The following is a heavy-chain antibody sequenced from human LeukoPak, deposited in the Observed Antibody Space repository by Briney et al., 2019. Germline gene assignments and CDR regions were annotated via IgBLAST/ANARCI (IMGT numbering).Heavy chain of an antibody. D-gene: IGHD4-17*01. J-gene: IGHJ6*02. V-gene: IGHV1-69*04. CDR2: IIPILGIA. CDR1: GGTFSSYA. Sequence: GASVKVSCKASGGTFSSYAISWVRQAPGQGLEWMGRIIPILGIANYAQKFQGRVTITADKSTSTAYMELSSLRSEDTAVYYCARGDYGDKPIYYYYGMDVWGQGTTVTVSS. CDR3: ARGDYGDKPIYYYYGMDV.